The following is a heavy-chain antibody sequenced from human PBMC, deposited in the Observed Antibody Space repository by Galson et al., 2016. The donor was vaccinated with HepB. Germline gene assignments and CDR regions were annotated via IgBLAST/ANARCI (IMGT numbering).Heavy chain of an antibody. CDR3: ARAVRGTYYDDRSGYPYYSYYGMDV. J-gene: IGHJ6*02. Sequence: SLRLSCAASGFTVTSDYMNWVRQAPGKGLEWVSVIYGGDTTHYADSVKGRFTISRHTSKNTLYLQMSSLRVEDTAVYYCARAVRGTYYDDRSGYPYYSYYGMDVWGQGTTVTVSS. CDR2: IYGGDTT. D-gene: IGHD3-22*01. CDR1: GFTVTSDY. V-gene: IGHV3-53*04.